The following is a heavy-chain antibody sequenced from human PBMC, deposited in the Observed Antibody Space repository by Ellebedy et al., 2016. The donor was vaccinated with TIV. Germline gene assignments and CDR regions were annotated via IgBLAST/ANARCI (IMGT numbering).Heavy chain of an antibody. J-gene: IGHJ4*02. CDR3: AVGFSSGY. V-gene: IGHV3-48*02. Sequence: GESLKISCAASGLTFSSYNLNWVRHAPGKGLEWVSKMSSSSSRVYYADSVKGRFTISRDNGKNSLYLQRTSLRDEDTAVYYCAVGFSSGYWGQGTPVTVSS. CDR2: MSSSSSRV. CDR1: GLTFSSYN. D-gene: IGHD6-19*01.